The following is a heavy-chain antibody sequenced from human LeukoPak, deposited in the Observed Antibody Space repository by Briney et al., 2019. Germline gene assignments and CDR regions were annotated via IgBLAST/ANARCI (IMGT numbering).Heavy chain of an antibody. CDR3: ARESRYGRYYFDY. CDR2: IIPIFGTA. V-gene: IGHV1-69*06. D-gene: IGHD5-18*01. CDR1: GGTFSSYA. Sequence: ASVKVSCKASGGTFSSYAISWVRQAPGQGLEWMGGIIPIFGTANYAQKFQGRVTITADKSTSTAYMELSSLRSEDTAVYYCARESRYGRYYFDYWGQGTLVTVSS. J-gene: IGHJ4*02.